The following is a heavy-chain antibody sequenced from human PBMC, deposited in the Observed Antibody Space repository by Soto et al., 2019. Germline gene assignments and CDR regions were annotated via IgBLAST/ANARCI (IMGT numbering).Heavy chain of an antibody. CDR2: ISYDGSNK. CDR3: AKSMTWIQLWSPFDY. Sequence: QVQLVESGGGVVQPGRSLRLSCAASGFTFSSYGVHWVRQAPGKGLEWVAVISYDGSNKYYADSVKGRFTISRDNSKNTLYLQMNSLRAEDTAVYYCAKSMTWIQLWSPFDYWGQGTLVTVSS. V-gene: IGHV3-30*18. J-gene: IGHJ4*02. D-gene: IGHD5-18*01. CDR1: GFTFSSYG.